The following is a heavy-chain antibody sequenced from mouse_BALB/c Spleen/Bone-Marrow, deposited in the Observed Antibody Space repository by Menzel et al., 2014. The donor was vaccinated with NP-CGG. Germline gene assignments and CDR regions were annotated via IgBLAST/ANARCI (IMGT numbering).Heavy chain of an antibody. Sequence: DVQLQESGPELVKPGASVKISCKPSGYTFTEYTMHWVKQSHGKSLKWIGGINPNNGGTSYNQKFKGKATLTVDKSSSTAYMELRSLTSEDSAVYYCANYDYDWFAYWGQGTLVTVSA. J-gene: IGHJ3*01. CDR3: ANYDYDWFAY. D-gene: IGHD2-4*01. CDR2: INPNNGGT. CDR1: GYTFTEYT. V-gene: IGHV1-18*01.